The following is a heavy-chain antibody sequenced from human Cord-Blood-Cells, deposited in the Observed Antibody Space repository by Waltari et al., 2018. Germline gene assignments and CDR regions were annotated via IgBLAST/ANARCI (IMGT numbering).Heavy chain of an antibody. Sequence: QLQLQESGPGLVTPSETLSLTCTVSGGSISSSSYYWGWIRRPPGKGLEWIGSIYYSGSTYYNPSLKSRVTISVDTSKNQFSLKLSSVTAADTAVYYCARHGNSGCYSWGQGTLVTVSS. D-gene: IGHD6-19*01. CDR2: IYYSGST. CDR3: ARHGNSGCYS. J-gene: IGHJ4*02. CDR1: GGSISSSSYY. V-gene: IGHV4-39*01.